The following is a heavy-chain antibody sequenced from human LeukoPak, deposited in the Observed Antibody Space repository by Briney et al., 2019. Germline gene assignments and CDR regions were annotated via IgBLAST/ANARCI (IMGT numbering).Heavy chain of an antibody. J-gene: IGHJ4*02. V-gene: IGHV3-7*03. CDR2: IKQDGSEK. CDR3: ARAGGYSYGYFDY. Sequence: GGPLRLSCAASGFTFSSYWMSWVRQAPGKGLEWVANIKQDGSEKYYVDSVKGRFTISRDNAKNSLYLQMNSLRAEDTAVYYCARAGGYSYGYFDYWGQGTLVTVSS. CDR1: GFTFSSYW. D-gene: IGHD5-18*01.